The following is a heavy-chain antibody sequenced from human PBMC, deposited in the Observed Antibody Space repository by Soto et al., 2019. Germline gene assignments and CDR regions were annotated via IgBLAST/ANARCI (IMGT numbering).Heavy chain of an antibody. CDR1: GGSFSDYI. CDR2: INHSGSA. Sequence: PSETLSLTSDVYGGSFSDYIWTWILQTPGKGLQWIGQINHSGSANYNPSLKSRVTISVHTSSSQFSLELSSVTAADTAVYYCARGLISGSHYSGGWYYFDSWGQGTQVTVSS. V-gene: IGHV4-34*01. D-gene: IGHD1-26*01. CDR3: ARGLISGSHYSGGWYYFDS. J-gene: IGHJ4*02.